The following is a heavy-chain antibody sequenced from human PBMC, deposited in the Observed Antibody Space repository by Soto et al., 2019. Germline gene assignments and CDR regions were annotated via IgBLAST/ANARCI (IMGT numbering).Heavy chain of an antibody. CDR2: INPDNGGT. Sequence: QVQLVQSGAEVKKPGASVKVSCKASGYTFTGHYMYWVRQAPGQGLEWMGWINPDNGGTSYAQKFQGRVTMTTDTSINPIYRELSRLRYDDTAVYYGAREVGKVGCSSSSCDYWGQGSLVTVST. CDR1: GYTFTGHY. V-gene: IGHV1-2*02. D-gene: IGHD6-6*01. CDR3: AREVGKVGCSSSSCDY. J-gene: IGHJ4*02.